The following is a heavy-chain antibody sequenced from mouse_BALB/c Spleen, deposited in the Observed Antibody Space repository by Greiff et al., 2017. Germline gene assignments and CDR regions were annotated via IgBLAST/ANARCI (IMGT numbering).Heavy chain of an antibody. CDR1: GFNIKDYY. D-gene: IGHD1-1*01. Sequence: VQLKQSGAELVRSGASVKLSCTASGFNIKDYYMHWVKQRPEQGLEWIGWIDPENGDTEYAPKFQGKATMTADTSSNTAYLQLSSLTSEDTAVYYCNGGNYLDYWGQGTTLTVSS. J-gene: IGHJ2*01. CDR3: NGGNYLDY. V-gene: IGHV14-4*02. CDR2: IDPENGDT.